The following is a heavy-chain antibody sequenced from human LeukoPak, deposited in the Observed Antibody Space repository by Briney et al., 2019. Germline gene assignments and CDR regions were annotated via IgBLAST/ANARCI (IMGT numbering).Heavy chain of an antibody. Sequence: SGTLSLTCAVSGVSISSSEWWLWVRQPPGQGLEWIGEIHRDGRTRYNPSLKSRVTMSIDYSKNKFSLKVSSVTAADTAIYYCGKTDIYFNPIDYWGPGSLVTVSS. CDR1: GVSISSSEW. J-gene: IGHJ4*02. CDR2: IHRDGRT. D-gene: IGHD3-9*01. V-gene: IGHV4-4*02. CDR3: GKTDIYFNPIDY.